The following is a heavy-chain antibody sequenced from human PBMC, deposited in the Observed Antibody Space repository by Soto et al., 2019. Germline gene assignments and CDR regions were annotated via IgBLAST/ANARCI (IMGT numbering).Heavy chain of an antibody. CDR2: ISAYNGNT. J-gene: IGHJ4*02. CDR1: GYIFTSYS. Sequence: ASVKVSCKASGYIFTSYSIRWVRQAPGQGLEWMGWISAYNGNTNYAQNLQGRVTMTTDTSTSTAYLELRSLRSDDTAVYYCARVTSSWMFDFWGQGTLVTVSS. CDR3: ARVTSSWMFDF. V-gene: IGHV1-18*01. D-gene: IGHD6-13*01.